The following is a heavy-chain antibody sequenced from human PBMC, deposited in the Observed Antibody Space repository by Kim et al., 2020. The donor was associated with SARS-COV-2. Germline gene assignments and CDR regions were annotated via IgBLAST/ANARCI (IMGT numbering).Heavy chain of an antibody. D-gene: IGHD1-1*01. J-gene: IGHJ6*03. CDR1: GFTFSDYY. V-gene: IGHV3-11*01. CDR2: ISSSGSTI. CDR3: ARVPEDWNDSGDYYYYMDV. Sequence: GGSLRLSCAASGFTFSDYYMSWIRQAPGKGLEWVSYISSSGSTIYYADSVKGRFTISRDNAKNSLYLQMNSLRAEDTAVYYCARVPEDWNDSGDYYYYMDVWGKGTTVTVSS.